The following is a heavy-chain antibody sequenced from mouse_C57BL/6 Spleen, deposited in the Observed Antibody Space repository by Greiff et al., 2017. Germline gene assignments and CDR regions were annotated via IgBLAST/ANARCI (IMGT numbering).Heavy chain of an antibody. J-gene: IGHJ4*01. CDR1: GYTFTSYW. Sequence: QVQLQQPGAELVKPGASVKMSCKASGYTFTSYWITWVKQRPGQGLEWIGDIYPGSGSTNYNEKFKSKATLTVATSSSTAYMQLSSLTSEDSAVYYCARWGNYGAMDYWGQGTSVTVSS. V-gene: IGHV1-55*01. D-gene: IGHD2-1*01. CDR2: IYPGSGST. CDR3: ARWGNYGAMDY.